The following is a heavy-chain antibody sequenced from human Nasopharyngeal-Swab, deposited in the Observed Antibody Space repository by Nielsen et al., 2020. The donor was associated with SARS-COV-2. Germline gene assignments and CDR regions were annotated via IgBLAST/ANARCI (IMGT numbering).Heavy chain of an antibody. Sequence: GESLRLSCAASGFTFSSYAMHWVRQAPGKGLEWVAVISYDGSNKYYADSVKGRFTISRDNSKNTLYLQMNSLRAEDTAVYYCARVGVIYGSGAFDIWGQGTMVTVSS. CDR2: ISYDGSNK. D-gene: IGHD3-10*01. CDR1: GFTFSSYA. V-gene: IGHV3-30-3*01. J-gene: IGHJ3*02. CDR3: ARVGVIYGSGAFDI.